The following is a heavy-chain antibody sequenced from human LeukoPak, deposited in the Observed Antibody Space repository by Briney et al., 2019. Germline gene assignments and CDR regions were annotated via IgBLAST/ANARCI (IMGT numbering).Heavy chain of an antibody. CDR2: ISGDGGST. CDR1: GFTFDGYA. Sequence: GGSLRLSCAASGFTFDGYAMHWVRQAPGKGLEWVSLISGDGGSTYYADSVKGRFTISRDNSKNSLYLQMNSLRTEDTALYYCAKDPLPSRPRGYCSGGSCYSAEWFDPWGQGTLVTVSS. CDR3: AKDPLPSRPRGYCSGGSCYSAEWFDP. V-gene: IGHV3-43*02. J-gene: IGHJ5*02. D-gene: IGHD2-15*01.